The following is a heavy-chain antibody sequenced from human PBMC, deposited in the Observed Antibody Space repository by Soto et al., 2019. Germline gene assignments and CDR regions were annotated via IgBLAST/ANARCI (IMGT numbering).Heavy chain of an antibody. CDR3: TRPGIDDSSGYYLSADAFDI. Sequence: EVQLVESGGGLVQPGGSLKLSCAASGFTFSGSAMHWVRQASGKGLEWVGRIRRKANSYATAYAASVKGRFTISRDDSKNTAYLQMNSLKTEDTDVYYCTRPGIDDSSGYYLSADAFDIWGQGTMVTVSS. CDR2: IRRKANSYAT. J-gene: IGHJ3*02. V-gene: IGHV3-73*02. CDR1: GFTFSGSA. D-gene: IGHD3-22*01.